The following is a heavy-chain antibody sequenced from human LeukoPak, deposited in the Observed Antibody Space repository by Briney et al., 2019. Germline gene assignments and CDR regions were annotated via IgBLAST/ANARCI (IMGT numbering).Heavy chain of an antibody. D-gene: IGHD1-1*01. V-gene: IGHV3-23*01. CDR3: SKVGASFYYGMDV. CDR1: GFPFSSYA. J-gene: IGHJ6*02. Sequence: GGSLRLSCAASGFPFSSYAMNWVRQAPGKGLEWVSGISGSGGSTYYADSVKGRSTISRDNSKNTLYLQMNSLRAEDTALYYCSKVGASFYYGMDVWGQGTTVTVSS. CDR2: ISGSGGST.